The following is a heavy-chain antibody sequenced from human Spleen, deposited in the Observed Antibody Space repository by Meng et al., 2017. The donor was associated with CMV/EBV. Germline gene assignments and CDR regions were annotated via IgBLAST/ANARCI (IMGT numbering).Heavy chain of an antibody. CDR2: ISSSSNYI. CDR1: GFTFRTYT. D-gene: IGHD6-13*01. V-gene: IGHV3-21*01. CDR3: ARDLTGIAARGGMDV. J-gene: IGHJ6*01. Sequence: GESLKISCAASGFTFRTYTMNWVRQVTGKGLEWVSCISSSSNYIYYIDSVKGRFTISRDNAKNSLYLQMNSLRAEDTAVYFCARDLTGIAARGGMDVWGQGTTVTVSS.